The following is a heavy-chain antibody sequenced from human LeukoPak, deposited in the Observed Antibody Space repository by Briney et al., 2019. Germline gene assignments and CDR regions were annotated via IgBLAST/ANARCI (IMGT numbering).Heavy chain of an antibody. V-gene: IGHV1-18*01. D-gene: IGHD3-10*01. Sequence: GASVKVSCKASGYTFTSYGISWLRQAPGQGLEWMGWINAYNGNTNYAQKLQGRVTMTTATSTRTAYMELRSLRSDDTAVYYCARVVGSGSYYYYYYMDVWGKGTTVTVSS. CDR2: INAYNGNT. J-gene: IGHJ6*03. CDR3: ARVVGSGSYYYYYYMDV. CDR1: GYTFTSYG.